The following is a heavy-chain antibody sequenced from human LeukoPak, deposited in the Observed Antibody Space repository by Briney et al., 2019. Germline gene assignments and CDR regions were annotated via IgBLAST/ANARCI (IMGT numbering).Heavy chain of an antibody. Sequence: PGGSLRLSCAASGFTFSSYAMSWVRQAPGKGLEWVSVIYSGGSTYYADSVKGRFTISRDNSKNTLYLQMNSLRAEDTAVYYCARDLDDSSGYYHDYWGQGTLVTVSS. J-gene: IGHJ4*02. CDR2: IYSGGST. V-gene: IGHV3-53*01. CDR1: GFTFSSYA. D-gene: IGHD3-22*01. CDR3: ARDLDDSSGYYHDY.